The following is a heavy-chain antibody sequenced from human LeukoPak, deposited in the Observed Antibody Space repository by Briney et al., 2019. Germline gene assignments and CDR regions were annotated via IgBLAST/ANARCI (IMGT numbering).Heavy chain of an antibody. Sequence: SETLSLTCTVSGGSISIYYWSCIRQPPGRGLAWIGEINHSGSTTYNPSLKSRVTISVATSKNQFSLTLSSVPAADTAVYYCARVPIVCSSTRCYYYYGMDVWGQGTTVTVSS. D-gene: IGHD2-2*01. CDR1: GGSISIYY. CDR3: ARVPIVCSSTRCYYYYGMDV. J-gene: IGHJ6*02. V-gene: IGHV4-34*01. CDR2: INHSGST.